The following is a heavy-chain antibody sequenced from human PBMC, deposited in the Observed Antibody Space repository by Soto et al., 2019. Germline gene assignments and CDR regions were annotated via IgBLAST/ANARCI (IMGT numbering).Heavy chain of an antibody. CDR3: ARHYCISSRCYYYYYYGMDV. D-gene: IGHD2-2*01. CDR1: GGTFSSYA. CDR2: IIPIFDTA. Sequence: QVQLVQSGAEVKKPGSSVKVSCKASGGTFSSYAISWVRQAPGQGLEWMGGIIPIFDTANYAQNFQGRVTITADEYTNRGYMELSRLRSEYPSVYYCARHYCISSRCYYYYYYGMDVWCQGTTVTVSS. J-gene: IGHJ6*02. V-gene: IGHV1-69*12.